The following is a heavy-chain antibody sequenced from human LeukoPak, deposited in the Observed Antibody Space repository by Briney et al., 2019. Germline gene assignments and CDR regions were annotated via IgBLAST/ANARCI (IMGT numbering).Heavy chain of an antibody. J-gene: IGHJ5*02. CDR1: GGSLSNPVHY. CDR2: ISYSGTT. Sequence: SETLSLTRSVSGGSLSNPVHYWAWIRQPPRKGLECIGTISYSGTTYYPPSLKSRVTIFVDTSKNQFSLMLRSVTADDTAAYYCARGRIREDWFDPWGQGTLVTVSS. CDR3: ARGRIREDWFDP. V-gene: IGHV4-39*01.